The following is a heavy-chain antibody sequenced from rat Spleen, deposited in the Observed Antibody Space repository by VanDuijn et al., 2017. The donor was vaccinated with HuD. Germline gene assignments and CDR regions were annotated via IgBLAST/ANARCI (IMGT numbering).Heavy chain of an antibody. CDR2: IWTGGST. CDR3: AREQGVMDA. CDR1: GFSLTNYN. Sequence: QVQLKESGPGLVQTSQTLSLTCTVSGFSLTNYNVHWVRQPTGKGLEWMGMIWTGGSTDYNSAPRSRLSISRDTSESQVFLKMNSLQTEDTATYYCAREQGVMDAWGQGASVTVSS. J-gene: IGHJ4*01. V-gene: IGHV2-30*01.